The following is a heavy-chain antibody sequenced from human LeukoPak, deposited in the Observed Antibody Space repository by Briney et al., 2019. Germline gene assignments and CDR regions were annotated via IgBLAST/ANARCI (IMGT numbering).Heavy chain of an antibody. Sequence: SETLSLTCAVYGGSFRGYYWSWIRQPPGKGLEWIGEINHSGSTNYNPSLKSRVTISVDTSKNQFSLKLSSVTAADTAVYYCAREADGDYANWFDPWGQGTLVTVSS. CDR3: AREADGDYANWFDP. CDR2: INHSGST. CDR1: GGSFRGYY. D-gene: IGHD4-17*01. V-gene: IGHV4-34*01. J-gene: IGHJ5*02.